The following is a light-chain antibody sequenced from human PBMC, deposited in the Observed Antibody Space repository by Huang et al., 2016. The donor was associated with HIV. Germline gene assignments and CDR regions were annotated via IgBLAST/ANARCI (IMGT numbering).Light chain of an antibody. Sequence: DIQMTQSPSSLSASVGDRVTITCRASQGISNSLAWYQQKPGKAPKLLLYAASRLKSGVPSRFSGSGSGTDYTLTIRSLQPEDFATYYCQQYYSTPPITFGQGTRLEIK. CDR1: QGISNS. CDR2: AAS. CDR3: QQYYSTPPIT. V-gene: IGKV1-NL1*01. J-gene: IGKJ5*01.